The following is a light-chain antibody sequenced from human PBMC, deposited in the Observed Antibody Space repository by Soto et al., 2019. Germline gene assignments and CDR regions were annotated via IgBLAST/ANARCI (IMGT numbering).Light chain of an antibody. J-gene: IGKJ1*01. CDR2: DAS. CDR1: QSVSSY. V-gene: IGKV3-11*01. CDR3: QQRSNWPPT. Sequence: EIVLTQSPATLSLSPGERATLSCRASQSVSSYLAWYQQKPGQAPRLLIYDASNRATGIPARFSGSGSGTAFTLAISSLEPEGFAVYYCQQRSNWPPTFGQGTKVEIK.